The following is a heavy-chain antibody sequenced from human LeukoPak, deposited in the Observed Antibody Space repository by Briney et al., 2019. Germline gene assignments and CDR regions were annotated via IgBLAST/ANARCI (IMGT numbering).Heavy chain of an antibody. V-gene: IGHV3-11*04. D-gene: IGHD4-17*01. CDR2: ISSSGSTI. CDR3: ARVSIYSEGDYDPTSY. CDR1: GFTFSDYY. Sequence: GGSLRLSCAASGFTFSDYYMSWIRQAPGKGLEWVSYISSSGSTIYYADSVKGRFTISRDNAKNSLYLQMNSLRAEDTAVYYCARVSIYSEGDYDPTSYWGQGTLVTVSS. J-gene: IGHJ4*02.